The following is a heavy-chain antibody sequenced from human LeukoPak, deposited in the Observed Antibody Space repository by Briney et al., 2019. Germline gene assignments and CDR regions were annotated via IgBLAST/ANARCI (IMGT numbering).Heavy chain of an antibody. CDR3: ASHYGSGSYYPLGY. D-gene: IGHD3-10*01. V-gene: IGHV4-59*01. CDR2: IYYSGST. Sequence: PSETLSLTCTVSGGSISNYYWSWIRQPPGKGLEWIGYIYYSGSTNYNPPLKSRVTISVDTSKNQFSLKLNSVTAADTAVYYCASHYGSGSYYPLGYWGQGTLVTVSS. CDR1: GGSISNYY. J-gene: IGHJ4*02.